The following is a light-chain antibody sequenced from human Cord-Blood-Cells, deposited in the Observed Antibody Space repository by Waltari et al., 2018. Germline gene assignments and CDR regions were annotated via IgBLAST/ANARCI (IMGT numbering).Light chain of an antibody. CDR2: EVS. CDR3: CSYAGSSTWV. J-gene: IGLJ3*02. Sequence: QSALTQPASVSGSPGPSITISCTGTSSDVGGYNLVSWYQQHPGKAPKLMIYEVSKRPSGVSNRFSGSKSGNTASLTISGLQAEDEADYYCCSYAGSSTWVFGGGTKLTVL. CDR1: SSDVGGYNL. V-gene: IGLV2-23*02.